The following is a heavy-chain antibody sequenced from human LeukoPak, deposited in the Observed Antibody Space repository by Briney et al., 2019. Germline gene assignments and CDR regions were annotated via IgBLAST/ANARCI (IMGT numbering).Heavy chain of an antibody. CDR2: IYYSGST. J-gene: IGHJ4*02. Sequence: SETLSLTCSVSGGSISSSSYYWGWIRQPPGKGLEWIGGIYYSGSTYYNPSLKSRVTISVDTSKNQFSLKLSSVTAADTAVYYCATIGYNYELDYWGQGTLVTVSS. CDR3: ATIGYNYELDY. V-gene: IGHV4-39*01. CDR1: GGSISSSSYY. D-gene: IGHD5-18*01.